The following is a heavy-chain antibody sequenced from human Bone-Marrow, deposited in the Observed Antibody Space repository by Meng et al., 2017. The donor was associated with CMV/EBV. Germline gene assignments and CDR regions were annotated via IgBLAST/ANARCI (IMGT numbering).Heavy chain of an antibody. Sequence: QVQPQQSGPGLVKPSETLSLTCRVSGVSISTHYWSWIRQTPGKGLEWIASIHYTGRADYSPSLKSRVTVSVDTSDSQLSLKLSPVTTADTAMYYCAERGGGYWGQGILVTVSS. D-gene: IGHD1-1*01. CDR1: GVSISTHY. CDR3: AERGGGY. V-gene: IGHV4-59*11. J-gene: IGHJ4*02. CDR2: IHYTGRA.